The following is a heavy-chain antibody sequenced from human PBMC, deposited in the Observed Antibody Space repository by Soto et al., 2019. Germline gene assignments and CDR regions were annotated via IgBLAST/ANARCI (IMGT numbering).Heavy chain of an antibody. CDR1: GFTFSSYW. Sequence: PGGSLRLSCAASGFTFSSYWMHWVRQAPGKGLEWVAVISYDGSNKYYADSVKGRFTISRDNSKNTLYLQMNSLRAEDTAVYYCAKEGYCISTSCYTFDYWGQGTLVTVSS. D-gene: IGHD2-2*02. V-gene: IGHV3-30*18. CDR2: ISYDGSNK. CDR3: AKEGYCISTSCYTFDY. J-gene: IGHJ4*02.